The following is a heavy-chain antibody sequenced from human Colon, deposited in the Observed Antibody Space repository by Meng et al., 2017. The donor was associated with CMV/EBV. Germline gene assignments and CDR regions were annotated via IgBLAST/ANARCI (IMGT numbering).Heavy chain of an antibody. V-gene: IGHV1-46*01. CDR2: SNPSGGST. J-gene: IGHJ6*02. CDR3: ARGGYCSSTSCYSDYYYYGMDV. D-gene: IGHD2-2*03. Sequence: ASVKVSCKASGYTFSTYYIHWVRQAPGQGLEWMGRSNPSGGSTNYAQKFQGRVTMTRDTSTSTVYMELSSLRSEDTAVYYCARGGYCSSTSCYSDYYYYGMDVWGQGTTVTVSS. CDR1: GYTFSTYY.